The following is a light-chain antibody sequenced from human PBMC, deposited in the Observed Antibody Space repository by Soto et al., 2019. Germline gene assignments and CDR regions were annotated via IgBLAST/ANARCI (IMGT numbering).Light chain of an antibody. CDR3: HKYNHAPT. Sequence: DIQLTQSPSSLSASVGDRVTITCRASQAISSYLAWYQQKPGKVPELLIYATSTLQSGAPSRFSGSGSGTDFTLTISSLHREDVATYYCHKYNHAPTFGGGTKWEIK. V-gene: IGKV1-27*01. CDR2: ATS. CDR1: QAISSY. J-gene: IGKJ4*01.